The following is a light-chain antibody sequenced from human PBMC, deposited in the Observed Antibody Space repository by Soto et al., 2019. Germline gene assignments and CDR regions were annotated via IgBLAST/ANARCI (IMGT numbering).Light chain of an antibody. CDR1: SGSVSTSYY. CDR3: VLYMGSGTPYV. CDR2: STN. Sequence: QTVVTQEPSFSVSPGGTVTLTCGLSSGSVSTSYYPSWYQQTPGQAPRTLIYSTNTRSSGVPDRFSSSILGNKAALTITGAQADDESDYYCVLYMGSGTPYVFGTGTKLTVL. V-gene: IGLV8-61*01. J-gene: IGLJ1*01.